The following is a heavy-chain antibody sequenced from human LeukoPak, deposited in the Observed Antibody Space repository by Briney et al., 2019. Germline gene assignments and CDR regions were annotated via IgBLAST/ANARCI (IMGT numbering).Heavy chain of an antibody. CDR1: GGSFNGYY. D-gene: IGHD4-17*01. J-gene: IGHJ6*03. Sequence: SETLCLTCAVYGGSFNGYYWSWIRQPPGKGLEWIGEINHSGSTNYNPSLKSRVTISVDTSKNQFSLKLSSVTAADTAVYYCARSFGTTVTTGYYYYMDVWGQGTTVTVSS. V-gene: IGHV4-34*01. CDR3: ARSFGTTVTTGYYYYMDV. CDR2: INHSGST.